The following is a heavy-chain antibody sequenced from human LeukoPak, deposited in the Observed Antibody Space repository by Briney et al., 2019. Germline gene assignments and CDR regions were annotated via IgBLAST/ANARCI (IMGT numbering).Heavy chain of an antibody. V-gene: IGHV4-39*01. CDR1: GGSISSSSYY. CDR3: ARPEGGRSSIAARPLAFDI. J-gene: IGHJ3*02. CDR2: IYYSGST. Sequence: SSETLSLTCTVSGGSISSSSYYWGWIRQPPGKGLEWIGSIYYSGSTYYNPSLKSRVTISVDTSKNQFSLKLSSVTAADTAVYYCARPEGGRSSIAARPLAFDIWGQGTMVTVSS. D-gene: IGHD6-6*01.